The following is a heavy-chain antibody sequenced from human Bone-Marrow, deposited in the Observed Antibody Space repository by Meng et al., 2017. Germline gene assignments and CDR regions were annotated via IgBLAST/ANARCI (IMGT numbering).Heavy chain of an antibody. J-gene: IGHJ4*02. D-gene: IGHD3-22*01. CDR2: ISAYNGNT. CDR1: GYSFTSYG. CDR3: ARVYDSSGRYPLDY. V-gene: IGHV1-18*01. Sequence: ASVKVSCKGSGYSFTSYGISWVRQAPGQGLEWMGWISAYNGNTNYAQKLQGRVTMTTDTSTSTAYMELRSLRSDDTAVYYCARVYDSSGRYPLDYWGQGTLVTVSS.